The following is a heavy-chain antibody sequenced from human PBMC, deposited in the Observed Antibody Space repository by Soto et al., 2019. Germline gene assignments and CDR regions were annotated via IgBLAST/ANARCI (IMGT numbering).Heavy chain of an antibody. CDR1: GGSFNDFY. Sequence: QMHIQQWGAGLLKPSETLSLTCAVSGGSFNDFYWNWVRQPPGEGLVWIGEVNHAGGTDYNPSLKSRVTISEDRSKNQLSLRLQSVTAADTATYYCARRGRYGGRSYTGWGQGTLVTVS. J-gene: IGHJ4*02. V-gene: IGHV4-34*02. CDR3: ARRGRYGGRSYTG. CDR2: VNHAGGT. D-gene: IGHD1-26*01.